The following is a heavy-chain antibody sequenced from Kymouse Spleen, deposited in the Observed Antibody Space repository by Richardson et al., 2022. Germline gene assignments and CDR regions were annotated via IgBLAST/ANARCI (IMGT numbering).Heavy chain of an antibody. D-gene: IGHD1-7*01. CDR1: GGSFSGYY. J-gene: IGHJ5*02. CDR3: ARGIDNWNFGGSNWFDP. Sequence: QVQLQQWGAGLLKPSETLSLTCAVYGGSFSGYYWSWIRQPPGKGLEWIGEINHSGSTNYNPSLKSRVTISVDTSKNQFSLKLSSVTAADTAVYYCARGIDNWNFGGSNWFDPWGQGTLVTVSS. CDR2: INHSGST. V-gene: IGHV4-34*01.